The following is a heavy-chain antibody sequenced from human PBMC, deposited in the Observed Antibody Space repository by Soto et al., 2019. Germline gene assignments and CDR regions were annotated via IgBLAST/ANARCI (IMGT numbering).Heavy chain of an antibody. CDR2: IYSGGTT. CDR3: ARQADY. CDR1: GFTVSSNY. Sequence: GGSLRLSCAASGFTVSSNYMSWVRQAPGRGLEWVSVIYSGGTTYYANSVKGRFTISRDNSKNTLYLQMNSLRAEDTAVYYSARQADYWGQGTLVTVSS. J-gene: IGHJ4*02. V-gene: IGHV3-53*01.